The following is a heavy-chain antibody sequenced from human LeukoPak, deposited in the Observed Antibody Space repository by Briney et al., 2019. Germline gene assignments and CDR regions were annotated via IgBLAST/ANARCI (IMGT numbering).Heavy chain of an antibody. V-gene: IGHV1-18*01. CDR1: GYTFTSYG. D-gene: IGHD2-15*01. CDR2: ISAYNGNT. CDR3: ARVSPPWYCSGGSCSNYFDY. J-gene: IGHJ4*02. Sequence: ASVKVSRKASGYTFTSYGISWVRQAPGQGLEWMGWISAYNGNTNNAQKLQGRVTMTTDTSTSTAYMELRSLRSDDTAVYYCARVSPPWYCSGGSCSNYFDYWGQGTLVTVSS.